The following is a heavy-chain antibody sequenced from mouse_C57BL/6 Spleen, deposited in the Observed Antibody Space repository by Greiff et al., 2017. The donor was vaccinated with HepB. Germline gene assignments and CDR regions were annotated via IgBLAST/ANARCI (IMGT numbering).Heavy chain of an antibody. Sequence: VQLQQSGPELVKPGASVKISCKASGYSFTGYYMNWVKQSPEKSLEWIGEINPSTGGTTYNQKFKAKATLTVDKSSSTAYMQLKSLTSEDSAVYYCARGYYVGAMDYWGQGTSVTVSS. D-gene: IGHD2-3*01. CDR3: ARGYYVGAMDY. V-gene: IGHV1-42*01. CDR1: GYSFTGYY. CDR2: INPSTGGT. J-gene: IGHJ4*01.